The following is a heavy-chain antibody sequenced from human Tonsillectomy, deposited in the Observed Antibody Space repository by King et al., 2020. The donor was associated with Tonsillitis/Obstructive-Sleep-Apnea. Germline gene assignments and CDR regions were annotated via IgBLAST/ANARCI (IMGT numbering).Heavy chain of an antibody. D-gene: IGHD4-11*01. Sequence: VQLVESGGGVVQPGRSLRLSCAASGFTFSSYAMHWVRQAPGKGLECVAVISYDGSNKYYADSVKGRFTISRDNSKNTLYLQMNSLRAEDTAVYYCAREGGYSNYLDYWGQGTLVTVSS. V-gene: IGHV3-30*04. CDR2: ISYDGSNK. J-gene: IGHJ4*02. CDR1: GFTFSSYA. CDR3: AREGGYSNYLDY.